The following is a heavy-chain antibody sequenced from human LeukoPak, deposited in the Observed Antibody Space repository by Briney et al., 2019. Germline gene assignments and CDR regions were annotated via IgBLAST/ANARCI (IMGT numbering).Heavy chain of an antibody. CDR2: IYPRDGST. J-gene: IGHJ4*02. V-gene: IGHV1-46*01. CDR3: ARDQEGFDY. CDR1: GYTFTSNY. Sequence: ASVKVSCKASGYTFTSNYIHWVRQAPGQGLEWMGMIYPRDGSTSYAQKFQGRVTVTRDTSTSTVHMELSGPRSEDTAVYYCARDQEGFDYWGQGALVTVSS.